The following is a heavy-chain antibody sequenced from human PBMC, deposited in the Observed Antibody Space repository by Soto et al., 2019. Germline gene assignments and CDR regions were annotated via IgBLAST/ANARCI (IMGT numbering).Heavy chain of an antibody. J-gene: IGHJ5*02. CDR1: GGSISSSSYY. Sequence: SETLSLTCTVSGGSISSSSYYWGWIRQPPGKGLEWIGSIYYSGSTYYNPSLKSRVTISVDTSKNQFSLKLSSVTAADTAVYYCARDYRNWFDPWGQGTLVTVSS. V-gene: IGHV4-39*01. CDR2: IYYSGST. D-gene: IGHD4-17*01. CDR3: ARDYRNWFDP.